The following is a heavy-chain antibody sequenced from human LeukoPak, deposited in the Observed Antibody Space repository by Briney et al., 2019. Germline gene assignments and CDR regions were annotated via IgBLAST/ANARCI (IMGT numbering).Heavy chain of an antibody. CDR1: GFSLSTSGVG. V-gene: IGHV2-5*02. CDR2: IYWDDDK. CDR3: AHRPRYSSRTADAFDI. Sequence: SGPTLVNPTQTLTLTCTFSGFSLSTSGVGVGWIRQPPGKALEWLALIYWDDDKRYSPSLKSRLTITKDTSKNQVVLTMTNMDPVDTATYYCAHRPRYSSRTADAFDIWGQGTMVTVSS. D-gene: IGHD6-13*01. J-gene: IGHJ3*02.